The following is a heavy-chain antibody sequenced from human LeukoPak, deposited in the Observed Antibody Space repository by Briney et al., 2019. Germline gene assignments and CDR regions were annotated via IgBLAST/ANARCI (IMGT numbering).Heavy chain of an antibody. Sequence: KPGGSLRLSCATSGFTFSDYYMTWIRQAPGKGLEWVSYIGSRGSAIYYADSVKGRFTISRDNAENSLYLQMNSLRADDTALYYCARSPQGVPDAKPFDYWGKGTQVTVSS. D-gene: IGHD2-2*01. CDR3: ARSPQGVPDAKPFDY. CDR2: IGSRGSAI. V-gene: IGHV3-11*04. CDR1: GFTFSDYY. J-gene: IGHJ4*02.